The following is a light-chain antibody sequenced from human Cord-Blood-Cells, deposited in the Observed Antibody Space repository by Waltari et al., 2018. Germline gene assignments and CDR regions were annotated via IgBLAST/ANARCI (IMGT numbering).Light chain of an antibody. CDR2: GAS. CDR1: QSVSSN. V-gene: IGKV3-15*01. J-gene: IGKJ5*01. Sequence: EIVMTQSPATLSVSLGERATLSCRASQSVSSNLAWYQQKPGQAPRLLIYGASTRATGIPARFSGSGSGTEFTLTISSLQSEDFAVYYCQQYNNWPPFGQGTRLEIK. CDR3: QQYNNWPP.